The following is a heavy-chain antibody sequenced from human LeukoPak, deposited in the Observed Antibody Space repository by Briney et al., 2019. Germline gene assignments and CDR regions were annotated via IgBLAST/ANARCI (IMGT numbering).Heavy chain of an antibody. D-gene: IGHD3-10*01. CDR1: GFTFSGYA. V-gene: IGHV3-23*01. J-gene: IGHJ4*02. CDR3: AKGKVPFTRLDY. CDR2: ISGSGGST. Sequence: GGSLRLSCAASGFTFSGYAMSWVRQAPGKGLEWVSAISGSGGSTYYADSVKGRITISRDNSKNTLYLQMNSLRAEDTAVYYCAKGKVPFTRLDYWGQGTLVTVSS.